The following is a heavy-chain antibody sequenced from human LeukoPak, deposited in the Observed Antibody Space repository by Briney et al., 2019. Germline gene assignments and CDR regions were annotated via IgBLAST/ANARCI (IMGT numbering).Heavy chain of an antibody. CDR3: AREGVEMATTIDY. V-gene: IGHV3-48*03. CDR2: ISSSGSTI. J-gene: IGHJ4*02. CDR1: GFTFSSYE. D-gene: IGHD5-24*01. Sequence: GGSLRLSCAASGFTFSSYEMNWVRQAPGKGLEWVSYISSSGSTIYYADSVKGRFTISRDNAKNLLYLQMNSLRAEDTAVYYCAREGVEMATTIDYWGQGTLVTVSS.